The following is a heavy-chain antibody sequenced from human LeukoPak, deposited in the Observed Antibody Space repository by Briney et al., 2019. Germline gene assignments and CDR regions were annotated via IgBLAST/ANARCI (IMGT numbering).Heavy chain of an antibody. CDR1: GYTFTSYG. Sequence: ASVKVSCKASGYTFTSYGISWVRQAPGQGLEWMGWISAYNGNTNYAQKLQGRVTMTTDTSTSTAYMELRSLRSDDTAVYYCAREFSCSSTSCYLGWFDPWGQGTLVTVSS. CDR2: ISAYNGNT. D-gene: IGHD2-2*01. J-gene: IGHJ5*02. V-gene: IGHV1-18*01. CDR3: AREFSCSSTSCYLGWFDP.